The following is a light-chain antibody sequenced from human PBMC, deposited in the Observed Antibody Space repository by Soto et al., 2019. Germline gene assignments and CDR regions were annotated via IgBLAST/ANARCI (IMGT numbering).Light chain of an antibody. CDR1: QSVSSN. Sequence: EIGMTQTPATLSVSPGERATLSCRASQSVSSNLAWYQQKPGQAPRLLIYGASTRVTGVPARFSGSGSGTEFTLTISSLQSEDFALYYCHQYNYWPRSFGQGTKVDIK. CDR3: HQYNYWPRS. J-gene: IGKJ1*01. V-gene: IGKV3-15*01. CDR2: GAS.